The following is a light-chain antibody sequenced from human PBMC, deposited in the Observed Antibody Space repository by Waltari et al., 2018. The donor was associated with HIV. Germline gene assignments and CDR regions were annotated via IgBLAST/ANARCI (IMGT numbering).Light chain of an antibody. CDR3: CSYAGSYTWV. Sequence: QSALTQPRSVSGSPGQSVTISCTGTSSDVGGYNYVSWYQQHPGKAPKLMIYYVSKRPSGVPDRVSCAKSGNTASLTISGLQAEDEADYYCCSYAGSYTWVFGGGTKLTVL. V-gene: IGLV2-11*01. CDR2: YVS. CDR1: SSDVGGYNY. J-gene: IGLJ3*02.